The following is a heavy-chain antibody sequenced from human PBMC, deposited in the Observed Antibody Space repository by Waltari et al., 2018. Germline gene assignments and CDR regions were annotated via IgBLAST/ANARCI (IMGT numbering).Heavy chain of an antibody. CDR3: ARGVSITETPWFAY. CDR2: ISSSISNR. V-gene: IGHV3-21*02. D-gene: IGHD5-12*01. CDR1: GFTFRTYT. Sequence: EVQLVESGGGLVKPGGSLRLSCATSGFTFRTYTMNWVRQAPGKGLELVSSISSSISNRYYADSVKGRFTISRDNAKNSMYMQLNSLRVEDTAIYYCARGVSITETPWFAYWGQGTLVTVSS. J-gene: IGHJ4*02.